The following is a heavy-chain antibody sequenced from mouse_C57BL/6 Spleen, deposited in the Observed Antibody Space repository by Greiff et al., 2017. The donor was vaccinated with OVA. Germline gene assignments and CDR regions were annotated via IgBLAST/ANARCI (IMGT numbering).Heavy chain of an antibody. D-gene: IGHD2-1*01. CDR1: GFTFSSYA. CDR3: ARGGGFYYGNFYYAMDY. J-gene: IGHJ4*01. Sequence: EVKLVESGGGLVKPGGSLKLSCAASGFTFSSYAMSWVRQTPEKRLEWVATISDGGSYTYYPDNVKGRFTISRDNAKNNLYLQMSHLKSEDTAMYYCARGGGFYYGNFYYAMDYWGQGTSVTVSS. CDR2: ISDGGSYT. V-gene: IGHV5-4*03.